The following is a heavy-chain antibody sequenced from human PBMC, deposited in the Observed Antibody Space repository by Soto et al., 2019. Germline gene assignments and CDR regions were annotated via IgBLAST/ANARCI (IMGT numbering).Heavy chain of an antibody. CDR3: ANIPVSGSYYDQDYYYGMDV. D-gene: IGHD3-10*01. V-gene: IGHV3-33*06. J-gene: IGHJ6*02. Sequence: GGSLRLSCAASGFTFSSYGMHWVRQAPGKGLEWVAVIWYDGSNKYYADSVKGRFTISRDNSKNTLYLQMNSLRAEDTAVYYCANIPVSGSYYDQDYYYGMDVWGQGTTVTVSS. CDR1: GFTFSSYG. CDR2: IWYDGSNK.